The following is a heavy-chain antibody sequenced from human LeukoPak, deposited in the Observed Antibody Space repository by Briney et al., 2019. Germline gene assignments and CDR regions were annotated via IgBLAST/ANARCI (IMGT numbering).Heavy chain of an antibody. Sequence: GGSLRLSCAASGFSFSTYAMSWVRQAPGKGLEWVSGISGGGSNTYYADSVKGRFTISRDNSKNTLYLQMNSLRAEDTAIFYCAKHQGYTGYDSSDSWGQGTLVTVSS. CDR3: AKHQGYTGYDSSDS. J-gene: IGHJ4*02. V-gene: IGHV3-23*01. D-gene: IGHD5-12*01. CDR1: GFSFSTYA. CDR2: ISGGGSNT.